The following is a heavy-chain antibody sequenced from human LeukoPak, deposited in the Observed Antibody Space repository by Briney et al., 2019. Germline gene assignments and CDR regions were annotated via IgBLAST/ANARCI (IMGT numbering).Heavy chain of an antibody. J-gene: IGHJ3*02. Sequence: SVKVSCKASGGTFNSYAISWVRQAPGQGLEWMGGIILIFGTTNYAQKFQGRVTITTDGSSSTAYMEMSSLRSDDTAVYYCARALVQPSGAFDIWGQGAMVTVSS. V-gene: IGHV1-69*05. CDR2: IILIFGTT. D-gene: IGHD1-26*01. CDR3: ARALVQPSGAFDI. CDR1: GGTFNSYA.